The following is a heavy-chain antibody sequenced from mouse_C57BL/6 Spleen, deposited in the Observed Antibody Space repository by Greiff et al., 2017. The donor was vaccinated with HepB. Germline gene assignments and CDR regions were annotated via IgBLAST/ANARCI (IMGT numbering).Heavy chain of an antibody. CDR1: GFTFTDYY. J-gene: IGHJ3*01. CDR2: IRNKANGYTT. Sequence: EVMLVESGGGLVQPGGSLSLSCAASGFTFTDYYMSWVRQPPGTALEWLGFIRNKANGYTTEYSASVKGRFTISRDNSQSILYLQMNALRAEDSATYYCASVGDYDGFAYWGQGTLVTVSA. CDR3: ASVGDYDGFAY. D-gene: IGHD2-4*01. V-gene: IGHV7-3*01.